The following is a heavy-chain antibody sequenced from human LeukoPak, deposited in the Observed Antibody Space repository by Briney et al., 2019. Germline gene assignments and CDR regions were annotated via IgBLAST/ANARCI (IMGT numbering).Heavy chain of an antibody. V-gene: IGHV3-43*02. Sequence: GGSLRLSCAASGFTFDDYAMHWVRQAPGKGLEWVSLISGDGGSTYYADSVKGRFTISRDNSRNSLYLQMNSLRTEDTALYYCAKDMTLGYCSGGSCGNWFDPWGQGTLVTVSS. CDR2: ISGDGGST. CDR1: GFTFDDYA. D-gene: IGHD2-15*01. CDR3: AKDMTLGYCSGGSCGNWFDP. J-gene: IGHJ5*02.